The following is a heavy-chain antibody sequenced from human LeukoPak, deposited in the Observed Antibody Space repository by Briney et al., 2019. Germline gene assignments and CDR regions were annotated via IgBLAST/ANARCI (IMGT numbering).Heavy chain of an antibody. D-gene: IGHD2-21*02. J-gene: IGHJ4*02. CDR3: AKAFDDYFFDY. CDR2: IWYDGSSK. V-gene: IGHV3-33*06. Sequence: GGSLRLSCAASGFTFSSYAMHWVRQAPGKGLQWVAVIWYDGSSKYYADSVKGRFTISRDNSKNTLYLQMNSLRAEDTAAYYCAKAFDDYFFDYWGQGTLVTVSS. CDR1: GFTFSSYA.